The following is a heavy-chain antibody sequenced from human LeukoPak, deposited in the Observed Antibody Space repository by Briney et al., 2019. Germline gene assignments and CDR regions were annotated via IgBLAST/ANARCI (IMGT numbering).Heavy chain of an antibody. CDR1: GYSFTGYY. CDR3: ARGTFWFDP. CDR2: INPNSGDT. Sequence: GASVKVSCKASGYSFTGYYMHWVRQAPGQGLEWMGWINPNSGDTNYAQKFHGRVAMTTDTSTNTAYMDLKTLRSDDTAVYYCARGTFWFDPWGQGTLVTVSS. D-gene: IGHD2/OR15-2a*01. V-gene: IGHV1-2*02. J-gene: IGHJ5*02.